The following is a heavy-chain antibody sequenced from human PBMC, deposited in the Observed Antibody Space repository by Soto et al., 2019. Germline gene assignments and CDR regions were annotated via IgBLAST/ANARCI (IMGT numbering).Heavy chain of an antibody. J-gene: IGHJ5*02. CDR3: ERDALRGGFWSGDNWLDP. CDR2: ISSSGTTI. D-gene: IGHD3-3*01. V-gene: IGHV3-48*02. Sequence: EVQLLESGGGLVQRGGSLTLSCTASGLTLSGYSMNWVRQAPGKGLEWVSFISSSGTTIYYADSVKGRFTISRDNAKNSLSLQMNSLRDEDTAVYYWERDALRGGFWSGDNWLDPWGQGTLVTVSS. CDR1: GLTLSGYS.